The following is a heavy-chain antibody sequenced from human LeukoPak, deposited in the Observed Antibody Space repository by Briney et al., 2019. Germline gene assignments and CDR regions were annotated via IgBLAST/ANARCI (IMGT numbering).Heavy chain of an antibody. CDR3: ARDTSGGPHNYFDP. Sequence: ASVKVSCKASGYTFTHYYIYWVRQAPGQGLEWMGWINPNSGGTNYAQKFLGRVTMTRDTSISTAYMELSSLRPDDTAVYYCARDTSGGPHNYFDPWGQGTLVTVSS. D-gene: IGHD6-25*01. J-gene: IGHJ5*02. V-gene: IGHV1-2*02. CDR1: GYTFTHYY. CDR2: INPNSGGT.